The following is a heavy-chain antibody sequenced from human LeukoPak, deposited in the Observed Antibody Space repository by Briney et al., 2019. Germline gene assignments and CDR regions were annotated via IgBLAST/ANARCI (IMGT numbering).Heavy chain of an antibody. CDR1: GGSFSGYS. J-gene: IGHJ5*01. D-gene: IGHD6-19*01. Sequence: SETLSLTCAVSGGSFSGYSWNWIRQPPGKGLEWIGEINQSGSTKYNPSLKSRVTISIDTSKSQFSVKVNSVTAADTAVYYCARCDSGGWFLDSWGQGDLVTVSS. CDR3: ARCDSGGWFLDS. CDR2: INQSGST. V-gene: IGHV4-34*01.